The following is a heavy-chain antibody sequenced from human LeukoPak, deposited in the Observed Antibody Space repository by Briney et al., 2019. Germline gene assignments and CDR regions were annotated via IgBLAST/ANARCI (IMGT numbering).Heavy chain of an antibody. CDR1: GGSFSGYY. CDR3: ARLSPLTGAYYYMDV. Sequence: PSETLSLTCAVYGGSFSGYYWSWVRQPPGKGLEWIGEINHSGSANYNPSLKSRVTISIDTSKNQFSLKLSSVTAADTAVYYCARLSPLTGAYYYMDVWGKGTTVTVSS. D-gene: IGHD7-27*01. V-gene: IGHV4-34*01. CDR2: INHSGSA. J-gene: IGHJ6*03.